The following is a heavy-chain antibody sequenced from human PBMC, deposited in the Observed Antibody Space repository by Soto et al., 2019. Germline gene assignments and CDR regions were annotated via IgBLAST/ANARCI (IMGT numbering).Heavy chain of an antibody. CDR2: IYWDDDK. CDR1: GFSLSTSGVG. D-gene: IGHD5-18*01. CDR3: AHRRGYSYGNPFDY. J-gene: IGHJ4*02. Sequence: QITLKESGPTLVKPTQTLTLSCTFSGFSLSTSGVGVGWFRQPPGKPLEWLALIYWDDDKRYSPSLKSRLTITKDTSKNQVVLRMTKMDPVDTATYYCAHRRGYSYGNPFDYWGQGTLVTVSS. V-gene: IGHV2-5*02.